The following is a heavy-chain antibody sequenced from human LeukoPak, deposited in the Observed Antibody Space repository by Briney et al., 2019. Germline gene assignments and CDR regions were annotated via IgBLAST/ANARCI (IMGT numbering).Heavy chain of an antibody. V-gene: IGHV3-7*02. D-gene: IGHD3-10*01. CDR1: GFTFRSYW. CDR2: IKQDRSEK. J-gene: IGHJ4*02. CDR3: VGLGENY. Sequence: GGSLRLSCAASGFTFRSYWMSWARQASGKGLEWVANIKQDRSEKYYVDSVQGRFTISRDNAKNSLYLQMNSLRAEDTAVYYCVGLGENYWGQGTLVTVSS.